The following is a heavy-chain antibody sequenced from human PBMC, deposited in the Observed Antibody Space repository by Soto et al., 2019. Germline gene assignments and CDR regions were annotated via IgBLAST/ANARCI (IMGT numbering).Heavy chain of an antibody. CDR3: AREGGDYAFDY. CDR2: ISGSGTNT. D-gene: IGHD4-17*01. V-gene: IGHV3-23*01. Sequence: VQLLESGGGLVQPGGSLRLSCAASGFSFSIYAMSWVRQAPGKGLEWVSGISGSGTNTYYADSVKGRFTISRDNAKNSLYLQMNSLRAEDTAVYYCAREGGDYAFDYWGQGTLVTVSS. CDR1: GFSFSIYA. J-gene: IGHJ4*02.